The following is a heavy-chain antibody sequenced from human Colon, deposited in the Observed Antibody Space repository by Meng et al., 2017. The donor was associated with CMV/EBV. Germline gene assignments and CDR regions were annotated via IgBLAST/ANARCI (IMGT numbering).Heavy chain of an antibody. CDR2: SRSKSEKWRI. Sequence: GESLKISCAVSGFTFTDAWINWVRQTPGKGLEWVGRSRSKSEKWRIEYAVPVRDRFIISRDNSRSMVFLQMYSLTTEDTSVYYCAPDVPQPLAQIDYWGPGTLVTVSS. CDR3: APDVPQPLAQIDY. V-gene: IGHV3-15*05. CDR1: GFTFTDAW. J-gene: IGHJ4*02. D-gene: IGHD2-21*01.